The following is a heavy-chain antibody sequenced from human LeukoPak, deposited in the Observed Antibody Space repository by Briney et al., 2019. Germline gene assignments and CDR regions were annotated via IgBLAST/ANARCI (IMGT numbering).Heavy chain of an antibody. CDR1: GGSISSGDYY. CDR2: IYYSGST. CDR3: AKNGQSGFSFDP. V-gene: IGHV4-30-4*08. D-gene: IGHD1-26*01. J-gene: IGHJ5*02. Sequence: PSETLSLTCTVSGGSISSGDYYWSWIRQPPGKGLEWIEYIYYSGSTYYNPSLKSRVTISVDTSKNQFSLKLSSVTAADTAVYHCAKNGQSGFSFDPWGQGTLVTVSS.